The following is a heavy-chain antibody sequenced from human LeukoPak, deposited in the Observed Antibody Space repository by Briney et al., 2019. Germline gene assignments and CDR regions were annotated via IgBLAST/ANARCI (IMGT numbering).Heavy chain of an antibody. CDR3: ARGPHCSSYSGYSEYFHH. D-gene: IGHD2-2*01. CDR1: GASISSGGYY. Sequence: SETLSLTCTVSGASISSGGYYWSWIRQHPGKGLERIGDISYSGSPYYNQSLKSRVTISVDTSRNQFSLKLSSVTAADTAVYYCARGPHCSSYSGYSEYFHHWGQGTLVTVSS. V-gene: IGHV4-31*03. J-gene: IGHJ1*01. CDR2: ISYSGSP.